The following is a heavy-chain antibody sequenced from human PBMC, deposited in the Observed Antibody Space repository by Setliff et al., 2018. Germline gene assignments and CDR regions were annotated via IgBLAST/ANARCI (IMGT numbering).Heavy chain of an antibody. Sequence: PGGSLGLSCAASGFAFSTYAVSWVRQAPGKGLEWVSIFYDSRGDTYYADSVKGRFTVSKDNSKNTMYLQMNSLRDEDTAIYYCARCSSWHGHYPHFNYWGQGTLVTVSS. CDR2: FYDSRGDT. CDR3: ARCSSWHGHYPHFNY. CDR1: GFAFSTYA. J-gene: IGHJ4*02. V-gene: IGHV3-23*03. D-gene: IGHD6-13*01.